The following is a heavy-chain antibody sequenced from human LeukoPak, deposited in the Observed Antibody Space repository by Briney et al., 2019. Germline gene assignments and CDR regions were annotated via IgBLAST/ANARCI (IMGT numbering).Heavy chain of an antibody. CDR2: ISAYNGNT. J-gene: IGHJ5*02. V-gene: IGHV1-18*01. CDR1: GYTFTSYG. Sequence: GASVKVSCKASGYTFTSYGISWVRQAPGQGLEWMGWISAYNGNTNCAQKLQGRVTMTTDTSTSTAYMELRSLRSDDTAVYYCAREDYGSGSYYARIYNWFDPWGQGTLVTVSS. D-gene: IGHD3-10*01. CDR3: AREDYGSGSYYARIYNWFDP.